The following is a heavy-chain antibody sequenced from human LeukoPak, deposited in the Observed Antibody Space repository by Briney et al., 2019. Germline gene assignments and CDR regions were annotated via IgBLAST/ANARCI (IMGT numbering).Heavy chain of an antibody. J-gene: IGHJ6*02. CDR1: GFTFGDYY. Sequence: PGGSLRLSCAASGFTFGDYYISWIRQTPGKGLEWVSYINRSGSFTNYADSVTGRFTISRDNAENLVHLQMNSLTSEDTAVYFCARVPVIGTAMIYGVDVWGQGTTVSVSS. CDR3: ARVPVIGTAMIYGVDV. D-gene: IGHD1-1*01. V-gene: IGHV3-11*05. CDR2: INRSGSFT.